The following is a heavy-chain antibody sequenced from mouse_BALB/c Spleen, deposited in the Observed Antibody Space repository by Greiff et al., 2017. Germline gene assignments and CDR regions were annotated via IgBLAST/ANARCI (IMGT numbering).Heavy chain of an antibody. CDR1: GYTFTSYY. J-gene: IGHJ3*01. Sequence: VQLQQSGAELVQPGASVKLSCKASGYTFTSYYMSWVKQRPGKGLEWIGEINPSNGGTNFNEKFKSKATLTVDKSSSTAYMQLSSLTSEDSAVYYCNAAGTAWFAYWGQGTLVTVSA. CDR2: INPSNGGT. CDR3: NAAGTAWFAY. V-gene: IGHV1S81*02. D-gene: IGHD4-1*01.